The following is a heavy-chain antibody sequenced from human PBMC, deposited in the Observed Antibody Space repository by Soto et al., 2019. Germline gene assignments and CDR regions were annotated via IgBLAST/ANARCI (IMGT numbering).Heavy chain of an antibody. CDR2: IWYDGSNK. CDR3: AREVEMATIRHHLAY. D-gene: IGHD5-12*01. V-gene: IGHV3-33*01. Sequence: PGGSLRLSCAASGFTFSSYGMHWVRQAPGKGLEWVAVIWYDGSNKYYADSVKGRFTISRDNSKNTLYLQMNSLSAEDTAVYYCAREVEMATIRHHLAYWGQGTLVTVSS. CDR1: GFTFSSYG. J-gene: IGHJ4*02.